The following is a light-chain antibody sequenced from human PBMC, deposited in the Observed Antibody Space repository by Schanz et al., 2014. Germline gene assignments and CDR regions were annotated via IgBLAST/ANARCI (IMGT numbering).Light chain of an antibody. Sequence: QSVLTQPASVSGSPGQSITISCTGTTSDVGNDNYVSWYQQHPGKAPKLMIYGVRNRPSGVSNRFSGSKSGNTASLTISGLQAEDEADYYCNSYTSSSTLVFGGGTKLTVL. CDR3: NSYTSSSTLV. CDR1: TSDVGNDNY. CDR2: GVR. J-gene: IGLJ3*02. V-gene: IGLV2-14*03.